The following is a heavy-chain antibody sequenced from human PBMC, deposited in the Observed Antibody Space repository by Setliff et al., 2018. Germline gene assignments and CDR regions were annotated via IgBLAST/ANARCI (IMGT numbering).Heavy chain of an antibody. V-gene: IGHV1-18*01. Sequence: ASVKVSCKASGYTFTSYGISWVRQAPGQGLEWMGWISAYNGNTNYAQKLQGRVTMTTDTSTSTAYMELRSLRSDDTAMYYCARDGQWGYGGNSGAFDIWGQGTMVTVSS. CDR1: GYTFTSYG. D-gene: IGHD4-17*01. CDR3: ARDGQWGYGGNSGAFDI. J-gene: IGHJ3*02. CDR2: ISAYNGNT.